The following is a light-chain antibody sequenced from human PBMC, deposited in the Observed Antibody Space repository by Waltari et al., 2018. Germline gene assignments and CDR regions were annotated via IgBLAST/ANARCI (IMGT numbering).Light chain of an antibody. J-gene: IGKJ2*01. V-gene: IGKV4-1*01. Sequence: DIVLTQSPDSLAVSLGERASINCKSSQSVLYHANNYNYLAWYQQKPGQPPQLLIYGAATRESGVPDRFGGSGSGTHVTLTISSLQAEDVAVYYCQQYYESPYTFGQGTKLEIK. CDR2: GAA. CDR3: QQYYESPYT. CDR1: QSVLYHANNYNY.